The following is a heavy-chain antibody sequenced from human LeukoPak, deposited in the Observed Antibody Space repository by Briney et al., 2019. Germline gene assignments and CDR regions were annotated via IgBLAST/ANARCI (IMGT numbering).Heavy chain of an antibody. V-gene: IGHV1-2*02. D-gene: IGHD2-15*01. CDR2: IKPNSGGT. CDR1: GYTFTGYY. CDR3: ARDRYCSGGSCPYRAFDI. J-gene: IGHJ3*02. Sequence: ASVKVSCKASGYTFTGYYMHWVRQAPGQGLEWMGWIKPNSGGTNYAQKFQGRVTMTRDTSISTAYMELSRLRSDATAVYYCARDRYCSGGSCPYRAFDIWGQGTMVTVSS.